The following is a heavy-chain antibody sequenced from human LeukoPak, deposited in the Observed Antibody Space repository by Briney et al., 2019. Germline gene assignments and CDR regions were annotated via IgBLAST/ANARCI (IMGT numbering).Heavy chain of an antibody. CDR1: GFTFSSYA. CDR2: ISGSGGST. J-gene: IGHJ4*02. Sequence: GGSLRLSCAASGFTFSSYAMSWVRQAPGKGLEWVSAISGSGGSTYYADSVKGRFTISRDNSKNTLYLQMNSLRAEDTAVHYCAKDRCSGGSCYYFDYWGQGTLVTVSS. D-gene: IGHD2-15*01. V-gene: IGHV3-23*01. CDR3: AKDRCSGGSCYYFDY.